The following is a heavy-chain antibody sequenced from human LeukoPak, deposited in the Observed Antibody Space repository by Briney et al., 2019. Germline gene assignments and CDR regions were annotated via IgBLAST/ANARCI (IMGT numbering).Heavy chain of an antibody. J-gene: IGHJ6*02. D-gene: IGHD3-22*01. CDR2: IIPIFGTA. V-gene: IGHV1-69*13. CDR3: AIHHPPTHYYDSSGYYSKFHPYYYYGMDV. Sequence: SVKVSCKASGGTFSSYTISWVRQAPGQGLEWMGGIIPIFGTANSAQKFQGRVTITADESTSTAYMELSSLRSEDTAVYYCAIHHPPTHYYDSSGYYSKFHPYYYYGMDVWGQGTTVTVSS. CDR1: GGTFSSYT.